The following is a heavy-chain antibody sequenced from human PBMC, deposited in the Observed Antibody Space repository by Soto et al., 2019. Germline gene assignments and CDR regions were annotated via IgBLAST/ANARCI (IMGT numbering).Heavy chain of an antibody. V-gene: IGHV3-23*01. CDR3: AAPRDEFVLVVSWFTYGIDF. J-gene: IGHJ6*02. Sequence: PGGSLRLSCLASGFTFSDVAMTWVRHVPGRGLEWVASLDGAGGSTYYAESVRGRFSISRDNSQNTLFLQMKRLTVDDTAIYYCAAPRDEFVLVVSWFTYGIDFCGQGITGT. CDR2: LDGAGGST. CDR1: GFTFSDVA. D-gene: IGHD2-15*01.